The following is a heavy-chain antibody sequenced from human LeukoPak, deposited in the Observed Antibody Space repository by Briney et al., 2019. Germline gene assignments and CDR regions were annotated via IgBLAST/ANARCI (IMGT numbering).Heavy chain of an antibody. Sequence: GASVKVSCKASGYTFTSYDINWVRPATGQGLEWMGWMNPNSGNTGYAQKFQGRVTMTRNTSISTAYMELSSLRSEDTAVYYCARVSGRADAFDIWGQGTMVTVSS. CDR3: ARVSGRADAFDI. CDR2: MNPNSGNT. V-gene: IGHV1-8*01. D-gene: IGHD6-25*01. CDR1: GYTFTSYD. J-gene: IGHJ3*02.